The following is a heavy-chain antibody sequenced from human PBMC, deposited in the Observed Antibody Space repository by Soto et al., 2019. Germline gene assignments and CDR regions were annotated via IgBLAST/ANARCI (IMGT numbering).Heavy chain of an antibody. D-gene: IGHD5-18*01. CDR2: TSGSGGST. J-gene: IGHJ4*02. CDR3: AKGSGYRYGDGYSFDH. V-gene: IGHV3-23*01. Sequence: PGGSLRLSCAASGFTFSSYAMSWVRQAPGKGLEWVSATSGSGGSTYYADSVKGRFTISRDYSKSTLFLQMNSLRADDTAVYYCAKGSGYRYGDGYSFDHWGQGTLVTVSS. CDR1: GFTFSSYA.